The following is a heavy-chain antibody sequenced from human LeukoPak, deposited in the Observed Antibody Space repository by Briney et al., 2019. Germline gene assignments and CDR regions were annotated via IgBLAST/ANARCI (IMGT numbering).Heavy chain of an antibody. D-gene: IGHD2-2*01. CDR1: GSRRTQLS. J-gene: IGHJ5*02. V-gene: IGHV1-24*01. CDR2: FDPEDGEK. Sequence: ASEKVSCKVSGSRRTQLSMLWVRQAPGKGLEWMGGFDPEDGEKIYAQKFQGRVTITADESTSTAYMELRSLRSDDTAVYYCARDSRKYCSSTSCFLDWFDPWGQGTLVTVSS. CDR3: ARDSRKYCSSTSCFLDWFDP.